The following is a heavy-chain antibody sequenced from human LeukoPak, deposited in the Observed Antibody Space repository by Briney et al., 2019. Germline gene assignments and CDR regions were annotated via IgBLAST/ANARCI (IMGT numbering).Heavy chain of an antibody. Sequence: GGSLRLSCAASGFTFSSYAMSWVRQAPGKGLEWVAFIRYDGSNKYYADSVKGRSTISRDNSKNTLYLQMNSLRAEDTAVYYCAKDTYPIVVGYCSSTSCPASGFDPWGQGTLVTVSS. CDR3: AKDTYPIVVGYCSSTSCPASGFDP. V-gene: IGHV3-30*02. CDR1: GFTFSSYA. J-gene: IGHJ5*02. CDR2: IRYDGSNK. D-gene: IGHD2-2*01.